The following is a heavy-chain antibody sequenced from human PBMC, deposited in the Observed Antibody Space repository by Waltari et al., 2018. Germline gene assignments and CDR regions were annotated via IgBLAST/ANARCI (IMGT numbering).Heavy chain of an antibody. D-gene: IGHD2-15*01. CDR3: ARTLVVPLWAWFDP. J-gene: IGHJ5*02. CDR2: IIPIFGTA. V-gene: IGHV1-69*01. Sequence: QVQLVQSGAEVKKPGSSVKVSCKASGGTFSSYAISWVRQAPGQGLEWMGGIIPIFGTANYAQKFQGRVTITADESTSTAYMELSSLRSDDTAVYYCARTLVVPLWAWFDPWGQGTLVTVSS. CDR1: GGTFSSYA.